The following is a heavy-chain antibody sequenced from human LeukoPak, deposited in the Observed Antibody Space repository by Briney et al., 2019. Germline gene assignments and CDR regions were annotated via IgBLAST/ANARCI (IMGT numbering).Heavy chain of an antibody. CDR2: ISGSGGST. D-gene: IGHD3-22*01. CDR3: ARGPSDSSGYIYYYYYGMDV. J-gene: IGHJ6*02. Sequence: GGSLRLSCAASGFTFSSYAMSWVRQAPGKGLEWVSAISGSGGSTYYADSVKGRFTISRDNSKNTLYLQMNSLRAEDTAVYYCARGPSDSSGYIYYYYYGMDVWGQGTTVTVSS. CDR1: GFTFSSYA. V-gene: IGHV3-23*01.